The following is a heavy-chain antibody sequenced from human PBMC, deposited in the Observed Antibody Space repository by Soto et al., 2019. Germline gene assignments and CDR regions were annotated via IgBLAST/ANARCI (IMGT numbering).Heavy chain of an antibody. V-gene: IGHV4-39*01. CDR2: IYYSGST. J-gene: IGHJ6*03. CDR3: ARQCADGRNYYYYYYMDV. CDR1: GGSISSSSYY. Sequence: QLQLQESGPGLVKPSETLSLTCTVSGGSISSSSYYWGWIRQPPGKGLEWIGSIYYSGSTYYNPSLKSRVTISVDTSKNQFSLKLSSVTAADTAVYYCARQCADGRNYYYYYYMDVWGKGTTVTVSS. D-gene: IGHD1-26*01.